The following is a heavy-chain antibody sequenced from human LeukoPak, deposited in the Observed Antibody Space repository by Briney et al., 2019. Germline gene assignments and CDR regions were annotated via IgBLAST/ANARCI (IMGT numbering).Heavy chain of an antibody. J-gene: IGHJ4*02. Sequence: GGSLRLSCAASGFTFSSYWMHWDRQAPGQGLVWVSRLNSDGSSTSHADSEEGRFTSSRDNAKHTLDQQMSRRRGGETPVYSCGRVGFWGYYPFEYWGQGTLVTVSS. D-gene: IGHD3-16*01. CDR2: LNSDGSST. V-gene: IGHV3-74*01. CDR3: GRVGFWGYYPFEY. CDR1: GFTFSSYW.